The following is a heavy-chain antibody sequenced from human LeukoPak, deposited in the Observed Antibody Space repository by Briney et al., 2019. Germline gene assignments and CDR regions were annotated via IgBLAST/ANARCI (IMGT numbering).Heavy chain of an antibody. D-gene: IGHD3-16*01. J-gene: IGHJ4*02. CDR3: GGVGWGGLLYFDY. V-gene: IGHV3-74*01. CDR1: GFTFSDYC. CDR2: INSDSRIT. Sequence: GGSLRLSCTASGFTFSDYCMHWVRQAPGKGLVGVSRINSDSRITSYAHTLKGRFTISRDNAKTTLYLQMNSLRAEDTAVYYCGGVGWGGLLYFDYWGQGALVTVSS.